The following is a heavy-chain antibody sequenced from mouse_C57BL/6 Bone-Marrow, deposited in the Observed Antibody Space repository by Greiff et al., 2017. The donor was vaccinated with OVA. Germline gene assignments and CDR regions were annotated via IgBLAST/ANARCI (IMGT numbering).Heavy chain of an antibody. V-gene: IGHV14-4*01. CDR1: GFNIKDDY. CDR3: TTEATVVAPAY. Sequence: EVKLVESGAELVRPGASVKLSCTASGFNIKDDYMHWVKQRPEQGLEWIGWIDPENGDTEYASKFQGKATITADTSSNTAYLQLSSLTSEDTAVYYCTTEATVVAPAYWGQGTLVTVSA. J-gene: IGHJ3*01. CDR2: IDPENGDT. D-gene: IGHD1-1*01.